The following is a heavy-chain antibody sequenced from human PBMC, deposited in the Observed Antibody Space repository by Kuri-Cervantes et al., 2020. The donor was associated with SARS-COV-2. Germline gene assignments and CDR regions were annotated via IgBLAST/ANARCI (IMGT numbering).Heavy chain of an antibody. D-gene: IGHD6-13*01. CDR1: GYTFTSYA. CDR2: IIPILGIA. Sequence: SVKVSCKASGYTFTSYAMHWVRQAPGQRLEWMGGIIPILGIANYAQKFQGRVTITADKSTSTAYMELSSLRSEDTAVYYCARGSIAAAWWGAFDIWGQGTMVTVSS. J-gene: IGHJ3*02. CDR3: ARGSIAAAWWGAFDI. V-gene: IGHV1-69*10.